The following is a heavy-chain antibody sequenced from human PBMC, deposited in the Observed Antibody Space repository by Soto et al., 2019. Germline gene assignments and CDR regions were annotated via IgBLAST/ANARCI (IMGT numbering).Heavy chain of an antibody. D-gene: IGHD5-18*01. V-gene: IGHV6-1*01. CDR1: GDSVSSNSAA. Sequence: QTLSLTCVISGDSVSSNSAAWNWIRQSPSRGLEWLGRTYYRSKWYNDYAVSVKSRITINPDTSKNQFSLQLNSVTPEDTAVYYCARGGGYSSSHWFDPWGQGTLVTVSS. CDR3: ARGGGYSSSHWFDP. J-gene: IGHJ5*02. CDR2: TYYRSKWYN.